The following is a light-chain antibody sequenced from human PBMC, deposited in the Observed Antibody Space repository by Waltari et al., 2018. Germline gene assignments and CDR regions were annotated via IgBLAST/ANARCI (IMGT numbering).Light chain of an antibody. CDR3: QSFDNMLSGGVV. J-gene: IGLJ2*01. V-gene: IGLV1-40*01. CDR1: TPNIGAGHD. Sequence: QSVLTQPPSVSGTPGQRVTISCSGSTPNIGAGHDVHWYQHLPGTAPKLLIYGNNNRPSGVPDRFSGSKSGTSASLAITGLQADDEADYFCQSFDNMLSGGVVFGGGTKLVVL. CDR2: GNN.